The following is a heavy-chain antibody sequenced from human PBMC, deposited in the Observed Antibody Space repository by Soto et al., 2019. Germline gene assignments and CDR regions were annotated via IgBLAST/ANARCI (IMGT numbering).Heavy chain of an antibody. Sequence: ASETLSVTCSVSGGSVSSYHYNWIRQAPGKGLEWLGYIYHSGKTFYNPALTGRVSMSLDTSKNQFSLTLNSVTAADTGLYFCALGGHNYCRPLDFWGQGTLVTVSS. V-gene: IGHV4-59*02. D-gene: IGHD5-18*01. CDR2: IYHSGKT. J-gene: IGHJ4*02. CDR3: ALGGHNYCRPLDF. CDR1: GGSVSSYH.